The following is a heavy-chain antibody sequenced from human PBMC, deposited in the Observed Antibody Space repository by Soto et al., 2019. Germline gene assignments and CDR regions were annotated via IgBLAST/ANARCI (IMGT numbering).Heavy chain of an antibody. CDR3: ASGSGYYYGAGDDAFDI. Sequence: SLRLSCAASGFTFSSYWMHWVRQAPGKGLVWVSRINSDGSSTSYADSVKGRFTISRDNAKNTLYLQMNSLRAEDTAVYYCASGSGYYYGAGDDAFDIWGQGTMVTVSS. J-gene: IGHJ3*02. CDR2: INSDGSST. D-gene: IGHD3-22*01. CDR1: GFTFSSYW. V-gene: IGHV3-74*01.